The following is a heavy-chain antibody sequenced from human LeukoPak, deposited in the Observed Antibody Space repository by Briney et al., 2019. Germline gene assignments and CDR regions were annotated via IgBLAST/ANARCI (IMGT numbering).Heavy chain of an antibody. V-gene: IGHV4-34*01. CDR1: GGSFSGYY. D-gene: IGHD3-22*01. CDR2: INHSGST. Sequence: SETLSLTCAVYGGSFSGYYWSWIRQPPGKGLEWIGEINHSGSTNYNPSLKSRVTISVDTSKNQFSLKLSSVTAADTAVYYCARSGYYYDSSGYSIDAFDIWGQGTMITVSS. CDR3: ARSGYYYDSSGYSIDAFDI. J-gene: IGHJ3*02.